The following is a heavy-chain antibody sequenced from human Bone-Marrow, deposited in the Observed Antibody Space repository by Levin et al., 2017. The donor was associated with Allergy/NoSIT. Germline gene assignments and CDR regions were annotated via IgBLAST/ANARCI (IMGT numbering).Heavy chain of an antibody. D-gene: IGHD5-12*01. CDR3: AKDSHHGVGYGDFDY. J-gene: IGHJ4*02. CDR2: IRTSPGST. V-gene: IGHV3-23*01. Sequence: PGGSLRLSCAASGFTFSNYDMSWVRQAPGRGLEWLSAIRTSPGSTFYADSVKGRFTISRDNSKNTLYLQMNSLSAEDTAIYYCAKDSHHGVGYGDFDYWGQGTLVVVSS. CDR1: GFTFSNYD.